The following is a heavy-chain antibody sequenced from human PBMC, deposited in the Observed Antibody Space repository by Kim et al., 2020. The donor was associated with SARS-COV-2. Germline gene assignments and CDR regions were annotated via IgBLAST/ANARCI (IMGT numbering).Heavy chain of an antibody. CDR2: INSDGSST. CDR1: GFTFSSYW. V-gene: IGHV3-74*01. J-gene: IGHJ4*02. CDR3: ARGRYGPEDFDY. Sequence: GGSLRLSCAASGFTFSSYWMHWVRQAPGKGLVWVSRINSDGSSTSYADSVKGRFTISRDNAKNTLYLQMNSLRAEDTAVYYCARGRYGPEDFDYWGQGTLVTVSS. D-gene: IGHD4-17*01.